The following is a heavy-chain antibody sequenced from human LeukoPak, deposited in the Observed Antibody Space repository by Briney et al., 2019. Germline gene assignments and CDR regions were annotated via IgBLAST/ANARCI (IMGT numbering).Heavy chain of an antibody. Sequence: AGGSLRLSCAASGFSFSNAWMSWVRQAPGKGLEWVGRIKSKTDGGTTDYAGPVKGRFTISRDDSKNTLYLQMNSLRAEDTAVYYCARDKSTSCYYFDYWGQGTLVTVSS. J-gene: IGHJ4*02. CDR2: IKSKTDGGTT. D-gene: IGHD2-2*01. CDR1: GFSFSNAW. V-gene: IGHV3-15*01. CDR3: ARDKSTSCYYFDY.